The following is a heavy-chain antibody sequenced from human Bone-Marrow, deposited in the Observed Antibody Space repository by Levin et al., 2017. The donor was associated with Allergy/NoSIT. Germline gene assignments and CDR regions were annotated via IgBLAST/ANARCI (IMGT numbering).Heavy chain of an antibody. D-gene: IGHD5-12*01. J-gene: IGHJ6*02. CDR3: AKGAYVNYFYGMDV. CDR2: ISYDGSHK. Sequence: GGSLRLSCAVSGLNFSTYGMHWVRQAPGKGLQWLAFISYDGSHKSYADAVKGRFSISRDNSKNTLYLQTNSLSAEDTAVYYCAKGAYVNYFYGMDVWGQGTTVTVSS. CDR1: GLNFSTYG. V-gene: IGHV3-30*02.